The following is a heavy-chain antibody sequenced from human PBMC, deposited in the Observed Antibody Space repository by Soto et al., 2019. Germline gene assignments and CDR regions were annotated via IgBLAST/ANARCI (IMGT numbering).Heavy chain of an antibody. J-gene: IGHJ4*02. Sequence: EVQLVESGGGLVKPGGSLRLSCAASGFTFSDYTMSWVRLTPGKGLEWVSSISSTSRYIYYTDSVKGRFTSSRDNAKNALYLQMDSLTTEDTAVFYCARCLSGFGELWDWGQGTLVTVSS. V-gene: IGHV3-21*01. CDR1: GFTFSDYT. CDR2: ISSTSRYI. D-gene: IGHD3-10*01. CDR3: ARCLSGFGELWD.